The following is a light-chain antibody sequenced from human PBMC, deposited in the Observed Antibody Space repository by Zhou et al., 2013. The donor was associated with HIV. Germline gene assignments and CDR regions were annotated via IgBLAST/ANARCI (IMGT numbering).Light chain of an antibody. Sequence: DIQMTQSPSTLSASVGDRVTITCRASQSISPWLAWYQQKPGKAPKLLIYKTSNLDSGVPSRFSGSGSGTEFTLTVNGLQPEDFVTYYCHQYADYPLTFGGGTKVEIK. CDR2: KTS. J-gene: IGKJ4*01. V-gene: IGKV1-5*03. CDR1: QSISPW. CDR3: HQYADYPLT.